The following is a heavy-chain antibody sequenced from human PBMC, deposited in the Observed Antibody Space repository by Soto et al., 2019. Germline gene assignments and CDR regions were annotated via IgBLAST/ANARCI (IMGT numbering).Heavy chain of an antibody. CDR3: TTLSITIFGLVLMYV. D-gene: IGHD3-3*01. V-gene: IGHV3-15*07. J-gene: IGHJ6*02. Sequence: GGSLRLSCAASGFTFSNAWMNWVRQAPGKGLEWVGRIKSKTDGGTTDYAAPVKGRFTISRDDSKNTLYLQMNSLKTEDTAVYYCTTLSITIFGLVLMYVWGQGTTVPVSS. CDR1: GFTFSNAW. CDR2: IKSKTDGGTT.